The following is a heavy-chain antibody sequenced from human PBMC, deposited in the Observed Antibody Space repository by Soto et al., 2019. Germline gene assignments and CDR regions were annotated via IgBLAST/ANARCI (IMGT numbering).Heavy chain of an antibody. V-gene: IGHV1-69*13. J-gene: IGHJ6*02. CDR3: ARGSREPPSQLLWFGELQEYRGGLDV. CDR1: GGTFGSYS. CDR2: IIPIFGTA. D-gene: IGHD3-10*01. Sequence: SVKVSCKASGGTFGSYSSRWVRQAPGKRLKWKGEIIPIFGTANYAQKFQGRVTITEDESTSTAYMELSSLRSEDTAVYYCARGSREPPSQLLWFGELQEYRGGLDVWRQGTTVTVSS.